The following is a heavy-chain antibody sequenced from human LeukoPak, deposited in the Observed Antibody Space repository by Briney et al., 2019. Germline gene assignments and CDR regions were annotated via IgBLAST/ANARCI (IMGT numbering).Heavy chain of an antibody. V-gene: IGHV4-39*01. CDR1: GGYISSSRYY. Sequence: SETLSLTCTVSGGYISSSRYYWGWFRQPPGKGLEWIGSIYYSGSTYYNPSLKSRVTISVDTSKNQFSLKLSSGTAPYTAVYYCASRVEYWGQGTLVTVSS. CDR2: IYYSGST. CDR3: ASRVEY. D-gene: IGHD5-24*01. J-gene: IGHJ4*02.